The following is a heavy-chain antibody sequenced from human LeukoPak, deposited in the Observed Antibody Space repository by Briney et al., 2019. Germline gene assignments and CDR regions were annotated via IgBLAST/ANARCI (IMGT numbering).Heavy chain of an antibody. CDR3: ARDYGDYGEYFDY. J-gene: IGHJ4*02. V-gene: IGHV3-48*02. CDR1: GFTFSSYS. D-gene: IGHD4-17*01. CDR2: ISSSSSTT. Sequence: GGSLRLSCAASGFTFSSYSLNWVRQAPGKGLEWVSYISSSSSTTYYADSVKGRFTISRDNAKNSVFLQMNILRDEDTAVYYCARDYGDYGEYFDYWGQGTLVTVSS.